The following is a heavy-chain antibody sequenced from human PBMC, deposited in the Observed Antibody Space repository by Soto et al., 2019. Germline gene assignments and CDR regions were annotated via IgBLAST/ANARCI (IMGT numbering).Heavy chain of an antibody. Sequence: ASVKVSCKASGYTFTSYDINWVRQATGQGLEWMGWMNPNSGNTGYAQKFQGRVTMTRNTSISTAYMELSSLRSEDTAVYYCARGRGNSGYDPLDYWGQGTLVTSPQ. CDR1: GYTFTSYD. CDR3: ARGRGNSGYDPLDY. V-gene: IGHV1-8*01. CDR2: MNPNSGNT. D-gene: IGHD5-12*01. J-gene: IGHJ4*02.